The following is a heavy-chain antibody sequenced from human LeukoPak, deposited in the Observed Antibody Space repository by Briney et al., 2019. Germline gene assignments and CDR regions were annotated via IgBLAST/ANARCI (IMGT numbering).Heavy chain of an antibody. CDR1: GGSISNFNW. CDR2: IYHNGIT. J-gene: IGHJ4*02. Sequence: SETLSLTCSVSGGSISNFNWWNWVRQSPGKGLEWVGQIYHNGITNYNPSLKSRLTISVDKSRNLFSLNLTSVTAADTAVYFCARELATINGPYFDSWGQGTLVTVSS. CDR3: ARELATINGPYFDS. V-gene: IGHV4-4*02. D-gene: IGHD5-24*01.